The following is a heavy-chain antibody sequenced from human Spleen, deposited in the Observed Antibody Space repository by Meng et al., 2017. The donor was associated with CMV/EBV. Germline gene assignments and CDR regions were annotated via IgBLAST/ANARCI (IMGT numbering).Heavy chain of an antibody. CDR3: ARFSGSSHYYDSSGHDY. D-gene: IGHD3-22*01. CDR1: GYTFTYYY. J-gene: IGHJ4*02. Sequence: SVKVSCKASGYTFTYYYISWVRQAPGQGLEWMGRIIPILGIANYAQKFQGRVTITADKSTSTAYMELSSLRSEDTAVYYCARFSGSSHYYDSSGHDYWGQGTLVTVSS. CDR2: IIPILGIA. V-gene: IGHV1-69*02.